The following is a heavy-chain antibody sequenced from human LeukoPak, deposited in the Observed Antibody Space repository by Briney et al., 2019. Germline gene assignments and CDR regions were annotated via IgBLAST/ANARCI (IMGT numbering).Heavy chain of an antibody. CDR2: ISSSSSYI. Sequence: PGGSLRLSCAASGFTFSRDSMNWVRQAPGKGLEWVSSISSSSSYIYYADSVKGRFTISRDNAKNSLYLQMNSLRAEDTAVYYCARGFPDPQDIVVVVAATPRWYFDLWGRGTLVTVSS. CDR3: ARGFPDPQDIVVVVAATPRWYFDL. CDR1: GFTFSRDS. J-gene: IGHJ2*01. D-gene: IGHD2-15*01. V-gene: IGHV3-21*01.